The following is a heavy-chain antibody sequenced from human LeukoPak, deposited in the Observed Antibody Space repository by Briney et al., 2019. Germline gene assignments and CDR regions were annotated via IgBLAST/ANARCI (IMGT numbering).Heavy chain of an antibody. D-gene: IGHD3-22*01. CDR1: GFTFSSYA. CDR3: AKYRDSSGYYPGFSDY. V-gene: IGHV3-23*01. Sequence: GGSLRLSCAASGFTFSSYAMSCVRQAPGKGLEWVSAISGSGGSTYYADSVKGRFTISRDNSKNTLYLQMNSLRAEDTAVYYCAKYRDSSGYYPGFSDYWGQGTLVTVSS. CDR2: ISGSGGST. J-gene: IGHJ4*02.